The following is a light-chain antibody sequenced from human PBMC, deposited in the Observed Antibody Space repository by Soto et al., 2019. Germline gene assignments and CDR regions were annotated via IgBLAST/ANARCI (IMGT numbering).Light chain of an antibody. CDR2: GAS. J-gene: IGKJ2*01. CDR3: QQYNYWPPYT. Sequence: EILMTQSPATLSVSPGERASLSGRASQTVTGALAWYQQKPGQAPMLLIYGASTRASGIPDRFSGSGSGTDFTLTKGSLQAEDFAVYYCQQYNYWPPYTFGQGTHVEIK. CDR1: QTVTGA. V-gene: IGKV3-15*01.